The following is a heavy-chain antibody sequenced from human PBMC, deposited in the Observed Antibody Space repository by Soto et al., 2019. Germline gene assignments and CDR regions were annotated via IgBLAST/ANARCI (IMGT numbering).Heavy chain of an antibody. CDR2: IYYSGST. V-gene: IGHV4-39*02. CDR3: ARPGGSGWFYFDS. J-gene: IGHJ4*02. Sequence: LSLTCIVSGESIXGPIYYWGWIRQPPGKGLEWIGSIYYSGSTYYNPSLKSRVTISVDTSKNHFSLKLTSVTAADTAVYYCARPGGSGWFYFDSWGQGSQVTVSS. D-gene: IGHD6-13*01. CDR1: GESIXGPIYY.